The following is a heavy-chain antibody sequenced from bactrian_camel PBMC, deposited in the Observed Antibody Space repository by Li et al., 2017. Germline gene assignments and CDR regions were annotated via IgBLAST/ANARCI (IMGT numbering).Heavy chain of an antibody. CDR2: ITDDGTRT. CDR3: ASGPSCRTIVARQFDV. CDR1: WPSSRKC. V-gene: IGHV3S54*01. J-gene: IGHJ4*01. Sequence: HVQLVESGGGSVQVGGSLRLSCKWNCWPSSRKCLAWFRQFPGKEREGVAAITDDGTRTLYADSVKGRFTINRDIVESTLYLRMNRLTAEDSAMYYCASGPSCRTIVARQFDVWGQGTQVTVS.